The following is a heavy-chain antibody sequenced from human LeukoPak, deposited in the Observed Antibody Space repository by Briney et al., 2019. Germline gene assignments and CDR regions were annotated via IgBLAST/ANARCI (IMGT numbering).Heavy chain of an antibody. CDR3: ASQVWSSGHFDY. CDR1: GGSISSSNYF. Sequence: SETLSLTCTVSGGSISSSNYFWGWVRQPPGKGLEWIGTISYSGTTHDNPSLKSRVIISVDTSKKQFSLRLSSVTAADTAAYYCASQVWSSGHFDYWGQGTLVTVSS. J-gene: IGHJ4*02. CDR2: ISYSGTT. D-gene: IGHD6-19*01. V-gene: IGHV4-39*07.